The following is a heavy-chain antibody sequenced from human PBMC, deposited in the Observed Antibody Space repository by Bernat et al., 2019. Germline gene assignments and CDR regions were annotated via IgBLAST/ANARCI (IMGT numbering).Heavy chain of an antibody. V-gene: IGHV4-4*02. J-gene: IGHJ4*02. D-gene: IGHD3-10*01. CDR1: GGSIGSTNW. CDR3: AANYFGSGSFPY. Sequence: QGQRKEGGPGLVAPSGTRAGTGEGGGGSIGSTNWWNGGRQPPGKGLEWIGEIDHRGGTSYNPSLRSRVTISVDKSKNQFSLQLSSVTAADTAVYYCAANYFGSGSFPYWGQGTLVTVSS. CDR2: IDHRGGT.